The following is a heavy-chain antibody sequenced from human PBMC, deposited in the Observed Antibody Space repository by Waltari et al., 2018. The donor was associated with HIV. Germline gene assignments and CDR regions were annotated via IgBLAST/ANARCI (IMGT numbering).Heavy chain of an antibody. CDR2: VFHSGAT. CDR1: GYSIQSGFY. J-gene: IGHJ4*02. Sequence: HVHLRESGPGLVRPSEPLSLTCGVSGYSIQSGFYWGWVRKAPGKGFEWIGNVFHSGATFYNPSFYNRVNITVDTSRNQFFLRLTSVTVADTALYYCLRSPGSTDFWGQGIRVTISS. CDR3: LRSPGSTDF. D-gene: IGHD1-7*01. V-gene: IGHV4-38-2*01.